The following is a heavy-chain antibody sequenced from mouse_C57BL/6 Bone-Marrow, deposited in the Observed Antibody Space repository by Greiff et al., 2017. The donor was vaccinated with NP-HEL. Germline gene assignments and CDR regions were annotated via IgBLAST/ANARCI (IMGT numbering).Heavy chain of an antibody. V-gene: IGHV1-69*01. Sequence: QVQLQQPGAELVMPGASVKLSCKASGYTFTSYWMHWVKQRPGQGLEWIGEIDPSDSYPTYNQKFKGKSTLTVDKSSSTAYMQLSSLTSEDSAVYYCAREFYYGYPYYYAMDYWGQGTSVTVSS. J-gene: IGHJ4*01. CDR2: IDPSDSYP. CDR3: AREFYYGYPYYYAMDY. CDR1: GYTFTSYW. D-gene: IGHD2-2*01.